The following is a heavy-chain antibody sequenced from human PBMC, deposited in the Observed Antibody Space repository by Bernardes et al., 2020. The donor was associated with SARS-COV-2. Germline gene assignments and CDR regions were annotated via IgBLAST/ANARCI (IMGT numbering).Heavy chain of an antibody. CDR1: GFTFSYNY. CDR3: ARLNFITRRDY. Sequence: GRNLSPSCAASGFTFSYNYMSWVRPAPGKGLEWVSVIYSAGSTYYADSVKGRFTISRDNSKNTVDLQMNSLRAEDTAVYYCARLNFITRRDYWGQGTLVTVSS. J-gene: IGHJ4*02. V-gene: IGHV3-66*01. CDR2: IYSAGST. D-gene: IGHD3-10*01.